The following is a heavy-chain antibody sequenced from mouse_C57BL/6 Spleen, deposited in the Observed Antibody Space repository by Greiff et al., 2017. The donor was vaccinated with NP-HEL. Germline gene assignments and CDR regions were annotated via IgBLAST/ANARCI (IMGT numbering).Heavy chain of an antibody. D-gene: IGHD2-3*01. CDR3: ARQDGYLAWFAY. CDR1: GYTFTSYW. J-gene: IGHJ3*01. CDR2: IDPSDSYT. Sequence: QVQLKQPGAELVRPGTSVKLSCKASGYTFTSYWMHWVKQRPGQGLEWIGVIDPSDSYTNYNQKFKGKATLTVDPSSSTAYMQLSSLTSEDSAVYYCARQDGYLAWFAYWGQGTLVTVSA. V-gene: IGHV1-59*01.